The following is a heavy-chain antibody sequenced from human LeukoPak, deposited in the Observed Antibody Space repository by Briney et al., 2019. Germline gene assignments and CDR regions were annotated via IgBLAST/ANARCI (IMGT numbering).Heavy chain of an antibody. V-gene: IGHV4-31*03. CDR2: IYYSGST. CDR3: ARAAAGTLDY. J-gene: IGHJ4*02. D-gene: IGHD6-13*01. Sequence: ASETLSLTCTVSGGSISSGGYYWSWIRQHPGKGLEWIGYIYYSGSTYYNPSLKSRVTISVDTSKNQFSLKLSSVTAADTAVYYCARAAAGTLDYWGQGTLVTVSS. CDR1: GGSISSGGYY.